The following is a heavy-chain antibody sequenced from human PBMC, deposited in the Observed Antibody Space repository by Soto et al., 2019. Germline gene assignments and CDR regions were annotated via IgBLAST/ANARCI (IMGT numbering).Heavy chain of an antibody. CDR3: TTAGSLGWYSLDY. CDR1: GFSFTNAW. CDR2: IKDKSEGATT. V-gene: IGHV3-15*07. D-gene: IGHD2-15*01. J-gene: IGHJ4*02. Sequence: EVQLVESGGGLVKPGESLRLSCAASGFSFTNAWMNWVRQAPGKGLEWVGRIKDKSEGATTDYAAPLKDRFTISRDDSKNILYLQMDSLKTEDTAMYYCTTAGSLGWYSLDYWGQGTLVTVSS.